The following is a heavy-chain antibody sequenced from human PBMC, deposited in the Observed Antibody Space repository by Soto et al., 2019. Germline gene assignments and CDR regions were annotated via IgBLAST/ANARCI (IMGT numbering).Heavy chain of an antibody. J-gene: IGHJ6*03. D-gene: IGHD3-9*01. CDR3: ATGPVYDILTGWREATPIYYYMDV. V-gene: IGHV1-18*01. Sequence: ASVKVSCKASGYTFTSYGISWVRQAPGQGLEWMGWISAYNGNTNYAQKLQGRVTMNTDTSTSTAYMELRSLRSDDTAVYYCATGPVYDILTGWREATPIYYYMDVWGKGTTVTVSS. CDR1: GYTFTSYG. CDR2: ISAYNGNT.